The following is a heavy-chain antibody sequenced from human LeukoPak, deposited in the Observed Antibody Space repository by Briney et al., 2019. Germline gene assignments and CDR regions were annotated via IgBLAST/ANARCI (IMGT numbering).Heavy chain of an antibody. CDR3: ARGQGIVDKYYFDY. J-gene: IGHJ4*02. CDR2: IIPIFGTA. V-gene: IGHV1-69*13. Sequence: GASVKVSCKASGGTFSSYAISWVRQAPGQGLEWMGGIIPIFGTANYAQKFQGRVTITADESTSTAYMELSSLRSEDTAVYCCARGQGIVDKYYFDYWGQGTLVTVSS. CDR1: GGTFSSYA. D-gene: IGHD3-22*01.